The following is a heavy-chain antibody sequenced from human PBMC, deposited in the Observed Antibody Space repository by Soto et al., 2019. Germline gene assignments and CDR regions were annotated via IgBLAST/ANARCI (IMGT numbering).Heavy chain of an antibody. J-gene: IGHJ4*01. D-gene: IGHD3-10*01. CDR1: GFTFDDYA. CDR3: LQVPRPQFDYLLGSVY. V-gene: IGHV3-9*01. CDR2: ISWNSGSI. Sequence: PGGSLRLSCAASGFTFDDYAMHWVRQAPGKGLEWVSGISWNSGSIGYADSVKGRFTISRDTAKNSLFLQMNSLRAEDTAVYYCLQVPRPQFDYLLGSVYWGQEPWSPSPQ.